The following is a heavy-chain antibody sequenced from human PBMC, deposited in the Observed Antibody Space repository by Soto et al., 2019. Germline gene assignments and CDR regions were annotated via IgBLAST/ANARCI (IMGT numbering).Heavy chain of an antibody. D-gene: IGHD6-19*01. CDR1: GGSISSSSYY. CDR2: IYYSGST. V-gene: IGHV4-39*01. Sequence: SETLSLTCTVSGGSISSSSYYWGWIRQPPGKGLEWIGSIYYSGSTYYNPSLKSRVTISVDTSKNQFSLKLSSVTAADTAVYYCASLIVAGSYYYYMDVWGKGTTVTVSS. CDR3: ASLIVAGSYYYYMDV. J-gene: IGHJ6*03.